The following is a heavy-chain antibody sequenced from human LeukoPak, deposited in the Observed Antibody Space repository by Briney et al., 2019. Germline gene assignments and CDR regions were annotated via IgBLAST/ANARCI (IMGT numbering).Heavy chain of an antibody. D-gene: IGHD4-17*01. Sequence: SETLSLTCTVSGGSISSSGYYWGWIRQPPGKGLEWIGSIFYSGSTYYNPSLKSRVTISVDTSKNQFSLKLSSVTAADTAVYYCAKIKNDYGDHGYFDYWGQGTLVTVSS. J-gene: IGHJ4*02. CDR1: GGSISSSGYY. CDR2: IFYSGST. V-gene: IGHV4-39*01. CDR3: AKIKNDYGDHGYFDY.